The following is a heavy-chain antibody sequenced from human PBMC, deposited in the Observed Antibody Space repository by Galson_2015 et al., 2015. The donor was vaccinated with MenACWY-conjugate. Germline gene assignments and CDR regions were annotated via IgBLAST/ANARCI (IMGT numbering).Heavy chain of an antibody. J-gene: IGHJ4*02. Sequence: LRLSCAASGFTFSNYGMHWVRQAPGKGLEWVAVISYDGSNKYYVDSVKGRFTISRDNSKNTLYLQMNSLRPEDTAVYYCAKVAYSNSGSHPLDYWGQGTLVTVSS. CDR1: GFTFSNYG. CDR3: AKVAYSNSGSHPLDY. D-gene: IGHD2-15*01. CDR2: ISYDGSNK. V-gene: IGHV3-30*18.